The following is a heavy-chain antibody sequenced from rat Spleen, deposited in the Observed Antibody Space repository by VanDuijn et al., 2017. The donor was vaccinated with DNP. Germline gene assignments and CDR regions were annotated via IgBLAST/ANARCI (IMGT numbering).Heavy chain of an antibody. CDR2: IDSAGIT. J-gene: IGHJ1*01. V-gene: IGHV3-3*01. CDR3: ARWGYWYFDF. CDR1: GYSITSGYR. Sequence: EVQLQESGPGLVKPSQSLSLTCSVTGYSITSGYRWSWIRKFPGNKLEWMGYIDSAGITNYNPSLKSRISITRDTSKNQFFLQLHSVTTGDTATYYCARWGYWYFDFWGPGTMITVSS.